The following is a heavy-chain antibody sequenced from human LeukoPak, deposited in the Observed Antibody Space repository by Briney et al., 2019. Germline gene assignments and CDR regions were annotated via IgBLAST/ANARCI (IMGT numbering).Heavy chain of an antibody. CDR1: GFTLSSNY. D-gene: IGHD6-13*01. CDR3: ARVSLRIAAAGTNYYYYMDV. V-gene: IGHV3-53*01. J-gene: IGHJ6*03. Sequence: PGGSLRLSCAASGFTLSSNYMSWVRQAPGKGLEWVSVIYSGGSTYYADSVKGRFTISRDNSKNTLYLQMNSLRAEDTAVYYCARVSLRIAAAGTNYYYYMDVWGKGTTVTISS. CDR2: IYSGGST.